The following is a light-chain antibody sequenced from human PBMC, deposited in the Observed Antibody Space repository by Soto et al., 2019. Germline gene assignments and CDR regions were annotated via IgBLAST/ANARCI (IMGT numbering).Light chain of an antibody. CDR1: QSISQW. CDR2: DAS. Sequence: DIKMTQSPSTLSASVGDRVAITCRASQSISQWVAWYQQKPGRAPELLIYDASKLKSGVPSRFSGSGSGTEFSLTITSLQPDDSAMYYCQQYNSYSRTFGQGTKVDVK. J-gene: IGKJ1*01. CDR3: QQYNSYSRT. V-gene: IGKV1-5*01.